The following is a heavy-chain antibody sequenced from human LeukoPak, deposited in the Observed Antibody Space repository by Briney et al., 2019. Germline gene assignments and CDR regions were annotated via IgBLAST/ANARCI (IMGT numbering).Heavy chain of an antibody. V-gene: IGHV4-4*07. CDR2: IHTSGST. Sequence: PSETLSLTCTVSGDPISSYYWSWVRQPAGKGLEWIGRIHTSGSTNYNPSLRSRVTMSLATSKNQFSLKLSSVTAADTAVYYCARDPIHRDDYNAEWGQGVLVSVSS. D-gene: IGHD5-24*01. J-gene: IGHJ4*02. CDR3: ARDPIHRDDYNAE. CDR1: GDPISSYY.